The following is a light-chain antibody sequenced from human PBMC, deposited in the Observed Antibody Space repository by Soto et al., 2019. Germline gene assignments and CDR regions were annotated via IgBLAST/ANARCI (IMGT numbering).Light chain of an antibody. CDR1: QSVTSSY. Sequence: EIVLTQSPGTLSLSPGERATLSCRASQSVTSSYLAWYQQKPGQAPRLLIYGASSRATGIPDRFSGSGSGTDFTLTISRLEPEDCAVYYCQQYGSSPRFGQGTRWIS. J-gene: IGKJ1*01. CDR2: GAS. V-gene: IGKV3-20*01. CDR3: QQYGSSPR.